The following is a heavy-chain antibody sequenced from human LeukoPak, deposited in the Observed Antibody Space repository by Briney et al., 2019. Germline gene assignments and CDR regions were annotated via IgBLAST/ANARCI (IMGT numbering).Heavy chain of an antibody. D-gene: IGHD6-19*01. Sequence: GGSLRLSCAASGFTFSSYAMHWVRQAPGKGLDWVSGISGSGGSTYYADSVKGRFTISRDNSKNTLYLQMNSLRAEDTAVYYCAKLPVSYSSGWSNFDYWGQGTLVTVSS. J-gene: IGHJ4*02. V-gene: IGHV3-23*01. CDR3: AKLPVSYSSGWSNFDY. CDR1: GFTFSSYA. CDR2: ISGSGGST.